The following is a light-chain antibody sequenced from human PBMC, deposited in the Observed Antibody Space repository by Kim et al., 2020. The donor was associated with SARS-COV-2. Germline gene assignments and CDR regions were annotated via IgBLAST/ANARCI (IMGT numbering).Light chain of an antibody. V-gene: IGLV2-8*01. CDR1: SSDVGGYNS. J-gene: IGLJ3*02. Sequence: QSALTQPPSASGSPGQSVTISCTGTSSDVGGYNSVSWYQQHPGKAPKLMIYEVSKRPSGVPDRFSGSKSGNTASLTVSGLQAEDEADYYCSSYAGSSWVCGGGTKLTVL. CDR3: SSYAGSSWV. CDR2: EVS.